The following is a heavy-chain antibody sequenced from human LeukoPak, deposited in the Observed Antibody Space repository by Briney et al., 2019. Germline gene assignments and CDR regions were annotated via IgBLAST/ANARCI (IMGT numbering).Heavy chain of an antibody. V-gene: IGHV1-18*01. Sequence: ASVKVSCKASGYTFTSYGISWVRQAPGQGLEWMGWISAYNGNTNYAQKLQGRVTTTTDTSTSTAYMELRSLRSDDTAVYYCARDGEHYYDFWSGYYTGGWFDPWGQGTLVTVSS. CDR2: ISAYNGNT. CDR1: GYTFTSYG. CDR3: ARDGEHYYDFWSGYYTGGWFDP. J-gene: IGHJ5*02. D-gene: IGHD3-3*01.